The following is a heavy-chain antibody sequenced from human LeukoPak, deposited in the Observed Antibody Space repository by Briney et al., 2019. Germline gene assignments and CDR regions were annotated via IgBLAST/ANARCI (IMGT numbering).Heavy chain of an antibody. Sequence: GGSLRLSCAASGFTFSSYSMNWVRQAPGKGLEWVGRIKSKTDGGTTDYAAPVKGRFTISRDDSKNTLYLQMNSLRAEDTAVYYCARDILKGSSYFDWLVDTRFDYWGQGTLVTVSS. CDR2: IKSKTDGGTT. V-gene: IGHV3-15*01. CDR1: GFTFSSYS. CDR3: ARDILKGSSYFDWLVDTRFDY. D-gene: IGHD3-9*01. J-gene: IGHJ4*02.